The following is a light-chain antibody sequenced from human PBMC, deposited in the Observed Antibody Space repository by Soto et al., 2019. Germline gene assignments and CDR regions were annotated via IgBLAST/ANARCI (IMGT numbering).Light chain of an antibody. Sequence: EIVLTQSPGTLSLSPGERATLSCRASASLSTNSLAWYQQKPGQAPRLLIYGASSRATGIPDRFSGSGSGTDFTLTISRLEPEDFAVYYCQQYGSSPTTFGQGTKVDIK. V-gene: IGKV3-20*01. J-gene: IGKJ1*01. CDR2: GAS. CDR3: QQYGSSPTT. CDR1: ASLSTNS.